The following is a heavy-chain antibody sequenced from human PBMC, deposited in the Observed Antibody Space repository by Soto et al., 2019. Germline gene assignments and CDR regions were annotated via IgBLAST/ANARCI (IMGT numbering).Heavy chain of an antibody. CDR3: ARDGYTLTPNYYYGMDV. V-gene: IGHV4-61*03. Sequence: PSVTLSLTCTVSGGSVSSGSYYWSWIRQPPGKGLEWIGYIYYTGSTNYNPSLKSRVTISVDTSKNHFSLKLSSVTAADTAVYYCARDGYTLTPNYYYGMDVWGQGTTVTVSS. CDR1: GGSVSSGSYY. CDR2: IYYTGST. J-gene: IGHJ6*02. D-gene: IGHD4-4*01.